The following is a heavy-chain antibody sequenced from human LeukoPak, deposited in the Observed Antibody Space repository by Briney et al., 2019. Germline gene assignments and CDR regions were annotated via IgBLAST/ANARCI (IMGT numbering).Heavy chain of an antibody. Sequence: GGSLRLSCAASGFTLSAHGMNWVRQAPGKGLEWVSSISSSSIYIYYANSVKGRFTISRDNAKNSLFLQMNSLRTEDTAVYYCAGDSGSYLWVYWGQGTLVTVSS. CDR3: AGDSGSYLWVY. D-gene: IGHD1-26*01. J-gene: IGHJ4*02. CDR2: ISSSSIYI. V-gene: IGHV3-21*01. CDR1: GFTLSAHG.